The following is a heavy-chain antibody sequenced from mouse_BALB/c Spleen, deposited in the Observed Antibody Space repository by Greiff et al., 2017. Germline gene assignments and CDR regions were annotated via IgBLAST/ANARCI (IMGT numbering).Heavy chain of an antibody. D-gene: IGHD2-4*01. V-gene: IGHV3-2*02. CDR1: GYSITSDYA. CDR3: ARSRTMTFFAY. J-gene: IGHJ3*01. Sequence: EVKLQESGPGLVKPSQSLSLTCTVTGYSITSDYAWNWIRQFPGNKLEWMGYISYSGSTSYNPSLKSRISITRDTSKNQFFLQLNSVTTEDTATYYSARSRTMTFFAYWGQGTLVTVSA. CDR2: ISYSGST.